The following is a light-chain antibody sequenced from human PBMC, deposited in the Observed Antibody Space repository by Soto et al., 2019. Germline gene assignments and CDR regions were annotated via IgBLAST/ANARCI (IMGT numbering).Light chain of an antibody. Sequence: QSALTQPPSASGSPRQSVTISCTGTSSDVGAYNYVSWYQQHPGKAPKLMIYEVIKRPSGVPDRFSGSKSGNTASLTVSGLQAEDEADYYCSSYAGSNNFVVFGGGTKLTVL. CDR3: SSYAGSNNFVV. J-gene: IGLJ2*01. CDR1: SSDVGAYNY. CDR2: EVI. V-gene: IGLV2-8*01.